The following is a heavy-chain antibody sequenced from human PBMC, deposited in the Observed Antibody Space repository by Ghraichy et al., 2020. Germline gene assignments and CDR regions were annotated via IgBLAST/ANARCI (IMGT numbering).Heavy chain of an antibody. V-gene: IGHV2-70*11. CDR1: GFSLSTSGMS. CDR2: IDWDGDK. CDR3: ARIRYDILTGYYKGYGMDV. Sequence: SGPTLVKPTQTLTLTCTFSGFSLSTSGMSVSWIRQPPGKALEWLARIDWDGDKYYSTSLKTRLTISKDTSKNLVVLTMTNMYPADTATYYCARIRYDILTGYYKGYGMDVWGNGTTVTVSS. J-gene: IGHJ6*04. D-gene: IGHD3-9*01.